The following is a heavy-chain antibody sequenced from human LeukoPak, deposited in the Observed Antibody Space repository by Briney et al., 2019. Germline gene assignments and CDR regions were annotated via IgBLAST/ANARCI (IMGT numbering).Heavy chain of an antibody. Sequence: ASVKVSCKASGGTFSSYAISWVRQAPGQGLEWMGGIIPIFGTANYAQKFQGRVTITADESTSTAYMELSSLRSEDTAVYYCARAKWELVRGVNWFDPWGQGTLVTVPS. CDR1: GGTFSSYA. D-gene: IGHD1-26*01. CDR2: IIPIFGTA. J-gene: IGHJ5*02. CDR3: ARAKWELVRGVNWFDP. V-gene: IGHV1-69*13.